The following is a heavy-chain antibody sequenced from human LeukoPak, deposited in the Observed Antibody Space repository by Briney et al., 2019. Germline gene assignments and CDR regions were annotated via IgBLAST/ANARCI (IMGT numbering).Heavy chain of an antibody. Sequence: GGSLKLSCAASGFTFSGSAMHWVRQASGKGLEWVGRIRSKANSYATAYAASVKGRFTISRDDSKNTAYLQMNSLKTEDTAVYYCARDLLDYHYSSSWSGWFDPWGQGTLVTVSS. CDR2: IRSKANSYAT. D-gene: IGHD6-13*01. J-gene: IGHJ5*02. V-gene: IGHV3-73*01. CDR1: GFTFSGSA. CDR3: ARDLLDYHYSSSWSGWFDP.